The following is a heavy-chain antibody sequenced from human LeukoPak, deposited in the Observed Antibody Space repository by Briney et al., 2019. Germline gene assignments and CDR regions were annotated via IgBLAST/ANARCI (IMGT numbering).Heavy chain of an antibody. CDR1: GGSFSGYY. V-gene: IGHV4-34*01. Sequence: KASETLSLTCAVYGGSFSGYYWSWIRQPPGKGLEWIGEINHSGSTNYNPSLKSRVTISVDTSKNQFSLKLSSVTAADTAVYYCARSLGYCSGGSCYGGTFDYWGQGTLVTVSS. CDR3: ARSLGYCSGGSCYGGTFDY. CDR2: INHSGST. J-gene: IGHJ4*02. D-gene: IGHD2-15*01.